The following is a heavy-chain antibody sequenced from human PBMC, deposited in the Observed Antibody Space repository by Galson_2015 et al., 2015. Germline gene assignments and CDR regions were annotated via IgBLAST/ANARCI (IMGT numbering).Heavy chain of an antibody. CDR3: ATRGGTYGDHYFDY. V-gene: IGHV5-51*01. J-gene: IGHJ4*02. Sequence: QSGAEVKKPGESLKISCKGSGYNFASNWIGWVRQMPGKGLEWMGIIYPGDSHTTYSPSFQGQVTISADKSISTAFLQWSTLKASDTAMYYCATRGGTYGDHYFDYWGQGTLVTVSS. CDR1: GYNFASNW. CDR2: IYPGDSHT. D-gene: IGHD4-17*01.